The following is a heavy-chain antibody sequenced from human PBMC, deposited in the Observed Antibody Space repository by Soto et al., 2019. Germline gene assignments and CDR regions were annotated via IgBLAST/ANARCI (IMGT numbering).Heavy chain of an antibody. Sequence: QVQLVQSGAEVKKPGASVKVSCKASGYSFTSYGISWVRQAPGQGLEWMGWISAYNGNTKYAQKLQGRVTMTTDTSKSTAYMELRSLRYDDTAVYYGARDLAVALIVYWGQGTLVTVSS. CDR3: ARDLAVALIVY. V-gene: IGHV1-18*01. CDR2: ISAYNGNT. CDR1: GYSFTSYG. D-gene: IGHD6-19*01. J-gene: IGHJ4*02.